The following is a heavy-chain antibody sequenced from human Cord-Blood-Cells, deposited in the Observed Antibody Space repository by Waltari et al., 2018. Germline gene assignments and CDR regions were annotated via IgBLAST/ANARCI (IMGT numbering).Heavy chain of an antibody. CDR3: ARDGDIVVVPAARKYGMDV. Sequence: QVQLVQSGSELKKPGASVKVSCKASGYTFTSYAMNWVRQAPGQGLEWMGEINTNDGNPTYAQGFTGRFVFSLDTSVSTAYLQISSLKAEDTAVYYCARDGDIVVVPAARKYGMDVWGQGTTVTVSS. V-gene: IGHV7-4-1*02. CDR2: INTNDGNP. CDR1: GYTFTSYA. D-gene: IGHD2-2*01. J-gene: IGHJ6*02.